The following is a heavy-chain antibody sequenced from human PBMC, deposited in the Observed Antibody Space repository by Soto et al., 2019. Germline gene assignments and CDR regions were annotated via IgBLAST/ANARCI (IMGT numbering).Heavy chain of an antibody. D-gene: IGHD1-1*01. V-gene: IGHV2-5*02. CDR1: GFSLTSRPMG. CDR2: IYWDDDK. Sequence: QITLKESAPTRVKPTQTLTLTCTFSGFSLTSRPMGVGWIRQPPGKALEWLAFIYWDDDKRYSPSLRSRLTITXVTXGXRVVLTMTNMDPVDTATYYCAHRLSGYNWNGGYFDYWGQGALVTVSS. CDR3: AHRLSGYNWNGGYFDY. J-gene: IGHJ4*02.